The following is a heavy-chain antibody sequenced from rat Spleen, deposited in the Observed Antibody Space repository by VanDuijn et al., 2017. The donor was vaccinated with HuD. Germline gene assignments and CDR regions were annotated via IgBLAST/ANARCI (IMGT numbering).Heavy chain of an antibody. CDR3: TTGHS. CDR2: ISDDGSST. J-gene: IGHJ2*01. V-gene: IGHV5-20*01. CDR1: GFTFSDYY. Sequence: EVQLVESDGGLVQPGRSLKLSCAASGFTFSDYYMAWVRQAPTKGLEWVATISDDGSSTYYRDSVKGRFTISRDNAKSSLYLQMDSLRSEDTATYYCTTGHSWGQGVMVTVSS.